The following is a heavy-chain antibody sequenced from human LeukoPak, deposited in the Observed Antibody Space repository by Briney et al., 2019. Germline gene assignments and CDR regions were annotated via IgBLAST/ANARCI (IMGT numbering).Heavy chain of an antibody. V-gene: IGHV3-48*01. J-gene: IGHJ4*02. CDR3: AKDLVTYSGYEEYYFDY. D-gene: IGHD5-12*01. CDR1: GFTFSSYS. Sequence: HPGGSLRLSCAASGFTFSSYSMNWVRQAPGKGLEWVSYISSTISTIYYADSVKGRFTISRGNSKNTLYLQMNSLRAEDTAVYYCAKDLVTYSGYEEYYFDYWGQGTLVTVSS. CDR2: ISSTISTI.